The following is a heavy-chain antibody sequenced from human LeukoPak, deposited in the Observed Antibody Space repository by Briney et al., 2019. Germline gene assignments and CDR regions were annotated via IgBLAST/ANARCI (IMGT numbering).Heavy chain of an antibody. D-gene: IGHD6-19*01. CDR2: INSDGSGT. J-gene: IGHJ4*02. CDR3: VRDRSGWAGDY. Sequence: GRSLRLSCAASGFTFSNYWMHWVRQAPGKGLVWVSRINSDGSGTSYADSVKGRFAVSRDNAKNTLSLQMNSLRAEDTAVYYCVRDRSGWAGDYWGQGTLVTVSS. V-gene: IGHV3-74*01. CDR1: GFTFSNYW.